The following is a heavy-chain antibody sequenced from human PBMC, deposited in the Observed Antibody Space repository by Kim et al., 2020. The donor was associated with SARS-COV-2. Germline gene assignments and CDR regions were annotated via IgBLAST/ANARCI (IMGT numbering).Heavy chain of an antibody. CDR1: GYSISSGYY. V-gene: IGHV4-38-2*02. CDR3: ARVGFGDPYYFDS. J-gene: IGHJ4*02. D-gene: IGHD3-10*01. CDR2: IYHSGNT. Sequence: SETLSLTCTVSGYSISSGYYWGWIRQPPGKGLEWIGSIYHSGNTYYNPSLTSRVTISVDTSKNQFSLRLSSMTAADTAVYYCARVGFGDPYYFDSWGQGTLVTVSS.